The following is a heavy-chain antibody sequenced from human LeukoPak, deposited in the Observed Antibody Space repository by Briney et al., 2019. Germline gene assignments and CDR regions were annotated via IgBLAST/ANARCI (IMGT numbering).Heavy chain of an antibody. J-gene: IGHJ5*02. Sequence: GGSLRLSCTASGFTFSSYEMNWVRQAPGKGLEWVSHISSSGTIIYYADSVKGRFTISRDNAKNSLYLQMNSLRAEDTAVYYCARDTSYGSGSYWFDPWGQGTLVTVSS. V-gene: IGHV3-48*03. D-gene: IGHD3-10*01. CDR2: ISSSGTII. CDR3: ARDTSYGSGSYWFDP. CDR1: GFTFSSYE.